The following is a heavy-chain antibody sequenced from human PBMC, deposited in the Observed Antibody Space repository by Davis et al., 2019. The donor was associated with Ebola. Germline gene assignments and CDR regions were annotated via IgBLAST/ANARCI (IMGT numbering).Heavy chain of an antibody. D-gene: IGHD2-2*01. J-gene: IGHJ4*02. Sequence: GESLKISCAASGFVFRNYVMSWVRQAPGKELEWVSTLGTSADTYYADSVKGRFTISRDNSKNTLYLQMNSLRAEDTAVYYCAREGKYRDESRTFDYWGQGTLVTVSS. CDR1: GFVFRNYV. CDR3: AREGKYRDESRTFDY. V-gene: IGHV3-23*01. CDR2: LGTSADT.